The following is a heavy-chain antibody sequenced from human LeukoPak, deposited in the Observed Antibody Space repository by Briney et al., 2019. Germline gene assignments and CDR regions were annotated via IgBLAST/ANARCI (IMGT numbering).Heavy chain of an antibody. D-gene: IGHD3-10*01. Sequence: PGGSLRLSCAASGFTFSSYWMSWVRQAPGKGLEWVANIKQDGSEKYYVDSVKGRFTISRDNAKNSLYLQMNSLRAEDTAVYYCARALITMVRGVIDPWGQGTLVTVSS. CDR1: GFTFSSYW. CDR2: IKQDGSEK. J-gene: IGHJ5*02. CDR3: ARALITMVRGVIDP. V-gene: IGHV3-7*04.